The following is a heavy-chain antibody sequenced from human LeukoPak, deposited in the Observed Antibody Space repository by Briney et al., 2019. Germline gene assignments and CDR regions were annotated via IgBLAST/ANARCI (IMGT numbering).Heavy chain of an antibody. V-gene: IGHV4-59*01. D-gene: IGHD6-19*01. CDR2: IYYSGST. J-gene: IGHJ5*02. CDR3: ARDSSGWYHWFDP. Sequence: SETLSLTCTVSGGSISSYYWSWVRQPPGKGLEWIGYIYYSGSTNYNPSLKSRVTISVDTSKNQFSLKLSSVTAADTAVYYCARDSSGWYHWFDPWGQGTLVTVSS. CDR1: GGSISSYY.